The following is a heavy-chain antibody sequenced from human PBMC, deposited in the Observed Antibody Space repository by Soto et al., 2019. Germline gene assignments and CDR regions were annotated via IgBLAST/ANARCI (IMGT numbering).Heavy chain of an antibody. Sequence: QVQLQESGPGLVKPSETLSLTCTVSGGSISRYYWCWIRQPPGKGLEWIGYIYYSGSTNYNTSLKSRVTISVDASKNQFSLKLSSVTAADTAAYYYAHSGTKRLDFDYWGQGTLVTVSS. V-gene: IGHV4-59*01. J-gene: IGHJ4*02. CDR3: AHSGTKRLDFDY. CDR1: GGSISRYY. CDR2: IYYSGST. D-gene: IGHD1-1*01.